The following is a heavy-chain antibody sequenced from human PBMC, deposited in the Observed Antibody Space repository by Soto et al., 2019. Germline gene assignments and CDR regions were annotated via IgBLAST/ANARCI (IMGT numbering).Heavy chain of an antibody. CDR3: ARLVIMNCYYGMDV. D-gene: IGHD3-3*01. Sequence: ASVKVSCKASGYTFTGYYMHWVRQAPGQGLEWMGWINPNSGGTNYAQKFQGRVTMTRDTSISTAYMELSRLRSDDTAVYYCARLVIMNCYYGMDVWGQGTTVAVSS. V-gene: IGHV1-2*02. J-gene: IGHJ6*02. CDR2: INPNSGGT. CDR1: GYTFTGYY.